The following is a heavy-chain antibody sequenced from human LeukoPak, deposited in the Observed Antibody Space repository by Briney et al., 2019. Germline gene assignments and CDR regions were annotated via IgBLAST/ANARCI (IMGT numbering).Heavy chain of an antibody. CDR2: ISSSSSYR. D-gene: IGHD3-22*01. CDR1: GFTFSSYS. J-gene: IGHJ4*02. V-gene: IGHV3-21*01. CDR3: ARDSYYYDSSGYYYHPTVYYIDY. Sequence: GGSLRLSCAASGFTFSSYSMNWVRQAPGNGLEWVSSISSSSSYRYYADSVKGRFTISRDNAKNSLYLQMNSLRAEDTAVYYCARDSYYYDSSGYYYHPTVYYIDYWGQGTLVTVSS.